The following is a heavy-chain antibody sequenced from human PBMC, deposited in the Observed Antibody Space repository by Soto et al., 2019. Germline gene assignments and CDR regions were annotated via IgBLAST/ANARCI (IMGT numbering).Heavy chain of an antibody. CDR2: ISAYNGNT. CDR3: ARDWVPYYYGSGSPYYFDY. D-gene: IGHD3-10*01. J-gene: IGHJ4*02. V-gene: IGHV1-18*04. CDR1: GYTFTSYG. Sequence: GGSVKVSCKASGYTFTSYGISWVRQAPGQGLEWMGWISAYNGNTNYAQKLQGRVTMTTDTSTSTAYMELRSLRSDDTAVYYCARDWVPYYYGSGSPYYFDYWGQGTLVTVSS.